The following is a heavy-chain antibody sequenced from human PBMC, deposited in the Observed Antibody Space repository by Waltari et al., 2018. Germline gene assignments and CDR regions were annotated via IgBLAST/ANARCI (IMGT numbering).Heavy chain of an antibody. D-gene: IGHD6-19*01. CDR1: GDTFTSYD. CDR3: ARDLSGIAVAYFDY. Sequence: QVQLVQSGAEVKKPGASVKVSCKASGDTFTSYDINWVRQAPGQRLAWMGWINAGNGNTKYSQKFQGGVTITRDTSASTAYMELSSLRSEDTAVYYCARDLSGIAVAYFDYWGQGTLVTVSS. J-gene: IGHJ4*02. CDR2: INAGNGNT. V-gene: IGHV1-3*01.